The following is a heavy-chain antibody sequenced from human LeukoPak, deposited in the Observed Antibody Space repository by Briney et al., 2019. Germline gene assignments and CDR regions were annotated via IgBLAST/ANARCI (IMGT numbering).Heavy chain of an antibody. J-gene: IGHJ4*02. CDR3: ARLDTVRGVITIFDF. CDR1: GYILTNNW. Sequence: GESLKISCKISGYILTNNWIGWVRQVPGKGLEWMGLIYPGNSDSKYSPSFQGQVTFSVDKSISTAYLQWSSLKASDTAMYYCARLDTVRGVITIFDFWGQGTLVTVSS. D-gene: IGHD3-10*01. CDR2: IYPGNSDS. V-gene: IGHV5-51*01.